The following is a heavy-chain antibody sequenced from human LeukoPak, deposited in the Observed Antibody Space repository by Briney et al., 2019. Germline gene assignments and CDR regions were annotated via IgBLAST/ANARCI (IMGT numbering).Heavy chain of an antibody. CDR3: ARGYRVKSSSWPSSYYYYYMDV. J-gene: IGHJ6*03. CDR1: GGTFSSYA. CDR2: IIPIFGTA. D-gene: IGHD6-13*01. V-gene: IGHV1-69*13. Sequence: SVKVSCKASGGTFSSYAISWVRQAPGQGLEWMGGIIPIFGTANYAQKFQGRVTITADESTSTAYMELSSLRSEDTAVYYCARGYRVKSSSWPSSYYYYYMDVWGKGTTVTISS.